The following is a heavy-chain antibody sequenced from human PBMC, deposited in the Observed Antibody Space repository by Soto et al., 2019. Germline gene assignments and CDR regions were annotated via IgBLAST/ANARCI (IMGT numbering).Heavy chain of an antibody. V-gene: IGHV1-69*13. Sequence: GASVKVSCKASGGTFSSYAISWVRQAPGQGLEWMGGIIPIFGTANYAQKFQGRVTITADESTSTAYMELSSLRSEDTAVYYCARVVATRRWFDYWGQGTLVTVSS. D-gene: IGHD2-15*01. CDR2: IIPIFGTA. CDR3: ARVVATRRWFDY. J-gene: IGHJ4*02. CDR1: GGTFSSYA.